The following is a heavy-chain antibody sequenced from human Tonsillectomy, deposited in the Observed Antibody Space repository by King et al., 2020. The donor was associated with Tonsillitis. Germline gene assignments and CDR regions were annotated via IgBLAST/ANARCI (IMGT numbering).Heavy chain of an antibody. Sequence: QLVQSGAEVKKPGASVKLSCKTSGYTFTSHYMHWVRQAPGQGLEWMGITNPSGGSSTYAQKFQGRVTLTRDTSTSTFYMELGSLRSDATAVYYCARGGITIFGVVIGTGFFDRWGRGTLVTVSS. CDR1: GYTFTSHY. CDR2: TNPSGGSS. V-gene: IGHV1-46*01. D-gene: IGHD3-3*01. CDR3: ARGGITIFGVVIGTGFFDR. J-gene: IGHJ2*01.